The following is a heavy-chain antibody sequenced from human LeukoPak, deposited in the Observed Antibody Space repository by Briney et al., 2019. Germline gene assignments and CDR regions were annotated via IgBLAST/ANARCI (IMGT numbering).Heavy chain of an antibody. V-gene: IGHV4-34*01. CDR2: INHSGST. Sequence: PSETLSLTCAVYGGSFSCYYWSWIRQPPGKGLEWIGEINHSGSTNYNPSLKSRVTILVDTSKNQFSLKLSSVTAADTAVYYCTRGRPKGIWGQGTMVTVSS. CDR3: TRGRPKGI. J-gene: IGHJ3*02. CDR1: GGSFSCYY.